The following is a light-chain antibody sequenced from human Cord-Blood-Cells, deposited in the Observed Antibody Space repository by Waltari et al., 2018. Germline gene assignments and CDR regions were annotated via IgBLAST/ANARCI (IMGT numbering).Light chain of an antibody. CDR1: SSDVGGYNY. CDR3: SSYTSSSTWV. CDR2: DVI. J-gene: IGLJ3*02. Sequence: QSALTEPASVSGSPGQSITISCTGTSSDVGGYNYVSWYQQHPGKAPKLMIYDVIKRPSGFSNRFSGSKSGNTASLTISGLQAEDEADCYCSSYTSSSTWVFGGGTKLTVL. V-gene: IGLV2-14*01.